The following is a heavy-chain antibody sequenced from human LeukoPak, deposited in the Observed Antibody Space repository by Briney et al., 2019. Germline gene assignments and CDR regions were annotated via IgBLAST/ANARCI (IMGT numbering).Heavy chain of an antibody. V-gene: IGHV1-8*01. D-gene: IGHD6-19*01. CDR3: ARAKQWLKAQDY. CDR2: MNPNSGNT. CDR1: GHTFTSYD. J-gene: IGHJ4*02. Sequence: GASVKVSCKASGHTFTSYDINWVRQATGQGLEWMGWMNPNSGNTGYAQKFQGRVTMTRNTSISTAYMELSSLRSEDTAVYYCARAKQWLKAQDYWGQGTLVTVSS.